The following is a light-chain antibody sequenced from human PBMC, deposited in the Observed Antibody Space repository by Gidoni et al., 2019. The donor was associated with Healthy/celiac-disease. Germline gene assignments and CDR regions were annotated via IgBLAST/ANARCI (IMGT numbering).Light chain of an antibody. Sequence: EIVLTQSPGTLSLSPGERDTLSCGASQSVRSSYLAWYQQKPGQAPRLLIYGASSWATGIPDRFSGSGSGTDFTLTISRLEPEDFAVYYCQQYGSSPATFGGGTKVEIK. J-gene: IGKJ4*01. CDR3: QQYGSSPAT. V-gene: IGKV3-20*01. CDR2: GAS. CDR1: QSVRSSY.